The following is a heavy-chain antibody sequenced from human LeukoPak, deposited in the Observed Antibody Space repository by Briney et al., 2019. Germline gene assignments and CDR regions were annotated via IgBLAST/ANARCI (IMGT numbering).Heavy chain of an antibody. V-gene: IGHV3-23*01. Sequence: GGSLRLPGRALESTLTVSATAWVGRAPGKGLEWVSGFSGSGGDTYNADSVKGRFTISRDNSKNTLYLQMNSLRAEHTAVYYCAKRELTYWYVALWGRGTLVTVSS. CDR1: ESTLTVSA. CDR3: AKRELTYWYVAL. CDR2: FSGSGGDT. J-gene: IGHJ2*01. D-gene: IGHD1-26*01.